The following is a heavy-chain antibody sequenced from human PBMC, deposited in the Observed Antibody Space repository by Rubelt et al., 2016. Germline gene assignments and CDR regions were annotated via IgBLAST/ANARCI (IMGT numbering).Heavy chain of an antibody. D-gene: IGHD1-7*01. CDR3: ARDLPPFRRYNWNFPLDY. J-gene: IGHJ4*02. CDR1: GYTFTSYG. Sequence: QVQLVQSGAEVKKPGASVKVSCKASGYTFTSYGISWVRQAPGQGLEWMGWISAYNGHTNYAQKHQGRVTMTTDTSTSTAYMELRSLRSDDTAVYYCARDLPPFRRYNWNFPLDYWGQGTLVTVSS. V-gene: IGHV1-18*01. CDR2: ISAYNGHT.